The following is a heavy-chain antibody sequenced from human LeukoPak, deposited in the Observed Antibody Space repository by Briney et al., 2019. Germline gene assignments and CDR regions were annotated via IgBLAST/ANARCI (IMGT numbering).Heavy chain of an antibody. CDR3: ARDLHPRRRCYGMDV. Sequence: PGRSLGLSCAASGFTFSSYGMHWVRQAPGKGLEWVAVILYDGSNKYYADSVKGRFTISRDNSKNTLYLQMNSLRAEDTAVYYCARDLHPRRRCYGMDVWGQGTTVTVSS. V-gene: IGHV3-33*01. CDR2: ILYDGSNK. CDR1: GFTFSSYG. D-gene: IGHD1-14*01. J-gene: IGHJ6*02.